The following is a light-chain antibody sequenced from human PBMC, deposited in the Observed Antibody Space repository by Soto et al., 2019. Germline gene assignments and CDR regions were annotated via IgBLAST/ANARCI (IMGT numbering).Light chain of an antibody. CDR3: QQYESSSLALFT. Sequence: EIVLTQSPDTLSLSPGERATLSCRASQSVSSNLLAWFQQKPGQAPRLLIYGASRRPTGIPDRFSGSGSGTYFTLTISRLEPEDFAVYYCQQYESSSLALFTFGPGTKVDIK. J-gene: IGKJ3*01. V-gene: IGKV3-20*01. CDR1: QSVSSNL. CDR2: GAS.